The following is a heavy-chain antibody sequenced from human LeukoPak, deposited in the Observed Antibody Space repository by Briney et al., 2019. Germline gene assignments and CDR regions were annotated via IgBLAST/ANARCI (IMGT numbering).Heavy chain of an antibody. CDR2: IKQDGSVI. D-gene: IGHD5-24*01. V-gene: IGHV3-7*01. CDR1: GFSFSTHW. J-gene: IGHJ3*02. CDR3: AGDEGWTFDI. Sequence: GGSLGLSCAASGFSFSTHWMSWFRQAPGKGLEWVALIKQDGSVIHYVDSVKGRFTISRDNAKNSLSLQMNSLRADDTAVYYCAGDEGWTFDIWGQGTKVTVSS.